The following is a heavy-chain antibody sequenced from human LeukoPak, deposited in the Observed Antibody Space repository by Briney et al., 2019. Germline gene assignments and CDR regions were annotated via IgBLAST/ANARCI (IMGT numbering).Heavy chain of an antibody. CDR1: GFTFSTYW. CDR2: MRRDGNEI. J-gene: IGHJ4*02. V-gene: IGHV3-7*01. CDR3: ARDHGGRYCSSTSCYTVF. Sequence: GGSLRLSCSASGFTFSTYWMSWVRQAPGKGLEWVANMRRDGNEIYYLDSVRGRFTISRDNAKNSLYLQMNSLRAEDTAVYYCARDHGGRYCSSTSCYTVFWGQGTLVTVSS. D-gene: IGHD2-2*02.